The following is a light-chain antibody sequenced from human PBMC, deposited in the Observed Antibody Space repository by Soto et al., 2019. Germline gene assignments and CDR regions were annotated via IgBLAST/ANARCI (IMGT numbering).Light chain of an antibody. CDR2: EVV. V-gene: IGLV2-8*01. Sequence: QSVLTQPHSASGSPGQSVTISCTGTKNDIGVYDFVSWYQHHPGKAPRLIIYEVVQRPSGVPDRCSGSKSGNTASLTVSGLQAADEADYFCKSYAGSNTYVFGSGTKLTVL. J-gene: IGLJ1*01. CDR1: KNDIGVYDF. CDR3: KSYAGSNTYV.